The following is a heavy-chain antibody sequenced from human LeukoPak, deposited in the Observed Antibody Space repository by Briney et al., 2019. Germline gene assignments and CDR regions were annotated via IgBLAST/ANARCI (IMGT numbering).Heavy chain of an antibody. CDR1: GFTFSDYY. V-gene: IGHV3-11*01. J-gene: IGHJ5*02. D-gene: IGHD3-10*01. CDR3: ARASLPRITMVRGVMA. Sequence: GGSLRLSCAASGFTFSDYYMSWIRQAPGKGLEWVSYISSSGSTIYYADSVKGRFTISRDNAKNSLYLQMNSLRAEDTAVYYCARASLPRITMVRGVMAWGQGTLVTVSS. CDR2: ISSSGSTI.